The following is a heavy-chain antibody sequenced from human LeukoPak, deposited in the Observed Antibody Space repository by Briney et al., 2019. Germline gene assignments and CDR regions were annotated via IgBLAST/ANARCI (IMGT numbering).Heavy chain of an antibody. J-gene: IGHJ5*02. V-gene: IGHV3-23*01. Sequence: PGGSLRLSCAASGFTFSSYAMSWVRQAPGKGLEWVSAISGSGGSTYYADSVKGRFTISRDNSKNTLYLQMNSLRAEDTAVYYCAKLSRLAAAGTLWFDPWGQGTLVTVSS. CDR3: AKLSRLAAAGTLWFDP. D-gene: IGHD6-13*01. CDR1: GFTFSSYA. CDR2: ISGSGGST.